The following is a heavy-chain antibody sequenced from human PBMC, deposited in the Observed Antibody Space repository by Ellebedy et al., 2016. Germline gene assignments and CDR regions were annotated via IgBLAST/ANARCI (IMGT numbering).Heavy chain of an antibody. J-gene: IGHJ4*02. CDR3: ARGDIQSPFDY. D-gene: IGHD5-12*01. CDR1: GGSISSGGYS. V-gene: IGHV4-30-2*01. Sequence: SETLSLTXAVSGGSISSGGYSWSWIRQPPGKGLEWIGYIYHSGSTYYNPSLKSRVTISVDRSKNRFSLKLSSVTAADTAVYYCARGDIQSPFDYWGQGTLVTVSS. CDR2: IYHSGST.